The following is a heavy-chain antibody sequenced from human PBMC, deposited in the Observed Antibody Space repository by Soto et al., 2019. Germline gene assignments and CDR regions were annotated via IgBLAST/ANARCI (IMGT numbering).Heavy chain of an antibody. D-gene: IGHD2-15*01. J-gene: IGHJ6*02. V-gene: IGHV1-2*02. CDR3: ARSRDGSGGSCYGMAV. Sequence: ASVKASCXASXXTFTGYXMHWVRQAXGQGLEWMGWINPNSGGTNYXXKXXGXXXXXXXTSIXTAYMELSRLRSDDTAVYYCARSRDGSGGSCYGMAVWGQGTTVTASS. CDR2: INPNSGGT. CDR1: XXTFTGYX.